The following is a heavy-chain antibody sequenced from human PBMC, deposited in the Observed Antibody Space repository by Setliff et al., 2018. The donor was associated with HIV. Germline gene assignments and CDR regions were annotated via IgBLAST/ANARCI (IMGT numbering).Heavy chain of an antibody. V-gene: IGHV4-39*01. Sequence: SQTLSLTCTVSGGSISSSSYYWGWIRQPPGKGLEWIGSIYYSGSTYYNPSLKSRVTISVDTSKNQFSLKLSSVTAADTAVYYCARHGLLWFGAGYNWFDPWGQGTLVTAPQ. CDR1: GGSISSSSYY. D-gene: IGHD3-10*01. CDR3: ARHGLLWFGAGYNWFDP. CDR2: IYYSGST. J-gene: IGHJ5*02.